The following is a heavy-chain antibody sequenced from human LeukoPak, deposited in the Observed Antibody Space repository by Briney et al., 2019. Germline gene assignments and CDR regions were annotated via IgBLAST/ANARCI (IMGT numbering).Heavy chain of an antibody. Sequence: GGSPRLSCTASGFTFSACWMNWVRQAPGKGLEWVANIKRDGSEKYYVDSVKGRFTISRDNAKNSLYLQMNSLRAEDTAVYYCARGSSAAYDYWGQGTLVTVSS. CDR3: ARGSSAAYDY. CDR2: IKRDGSEK. J-gene: IGHJ4*02. V-gene: IGHV3-7*05. D-gene: IGHD1-26*01. CDR1: GFTFSACW.